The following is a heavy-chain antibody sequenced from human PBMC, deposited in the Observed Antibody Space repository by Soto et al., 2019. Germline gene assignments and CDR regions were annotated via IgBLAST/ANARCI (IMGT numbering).Heavy chain of an antibody. CDR2: INHSGST. D-gene: IGHD5-12*01. V-gene: IGHV4-34*01. CDR3: ARGLFRRWLPRHYFDY. CDR1: GGSFSGYY. J-gene: IGHJ4*02. Sequence: PSETLSLTCAVYGGSFSGYYWSWIRQPPGKGPEWIGEINHSGSTNYNPSLKSRVTISVDTSKNQFSLKLSSVTAADTAVYYCARGLFRRWLPRHYFDYWGQGTLVTVA.